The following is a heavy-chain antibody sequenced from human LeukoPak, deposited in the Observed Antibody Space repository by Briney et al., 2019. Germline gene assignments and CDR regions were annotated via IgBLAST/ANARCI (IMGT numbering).Heavy chain of an antibody. V-gene: IGHV1-69*05. CDR1: GGTFSSYA. CDR3: ASGTYYDFWSGYC. CDR2: IIPIFGTA. J-gene: IGHJ4*02. D-gene: IGHD3-3*01. Sequence: ASVKVSCKASGGTFSSYAISWVRQAPGQGLEWMGGIIPIFGTANYAQKFQGRVTITTDESTSTAYMELSSLRSEDTAVYYCASGTYYDFWSGYCWGQGTLVTVSS.